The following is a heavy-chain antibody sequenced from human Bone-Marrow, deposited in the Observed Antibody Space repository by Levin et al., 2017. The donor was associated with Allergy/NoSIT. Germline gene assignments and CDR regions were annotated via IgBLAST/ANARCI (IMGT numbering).Heavy chain of an antibody. J-gene: IGHJ6*02. D-gene: IGHD1-14*01. CDR3: VKDLAVSGARHTGKKKDHYYGMDV. CDR2: ISWSSGNL. CDR1: GFTFDDYA. Sequence: GGSLRLSCAASGFTFDDYAMHWVRQVPGKGLEWVSSISWSSGNLAYAASVKGRFTISRDNAKNSLYLQMNSVTTDDTAVYYCVKDLAVSGARHTGKKKDHYYGMDVWGQGTTVTVSS. V-gene: IGHV3-9*01.